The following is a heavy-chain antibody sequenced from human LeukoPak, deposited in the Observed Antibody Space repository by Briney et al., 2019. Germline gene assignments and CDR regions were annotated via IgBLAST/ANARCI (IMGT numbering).Heavy chain of an antibody. CDR2: IYPGDSDT. D-gene: IGHD5-18*01. CDR1: GYSFTNFW. Sequence: GESLKISCKGSGYSFTNFWIGWVRQMPGKGLEWMGIIYPGDSDTRYSPSFQGQVTISADKSISTAYLQWSSLKASDTAMYYCARGYVDTAVAFDIWGQGTMATVSS. J-gene: IGHJ3*02. CDR3: ARGYVDTAVAFDI. V-gene: IGHV5-51*01.